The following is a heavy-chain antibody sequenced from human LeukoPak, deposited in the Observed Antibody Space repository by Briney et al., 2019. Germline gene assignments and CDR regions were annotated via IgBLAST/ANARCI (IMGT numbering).Heavy chain of an antibody. D-gene: IGHD6-13*01. Sequence: PSETLSLTCAVYGGSFSGYYWSWIRQPPGKGLEWIGEINHSGSTNYNPSLKSRVTISVDTSKNQFSLKLSSVTAADTAVYYCARGRIAAADRRASRWFDPWGQGTLVTVSS. CDR2: INHSGST. J-gene: IGHJ5*02. V-gene: IGHV4-34*01. CDR3: ARGRIAAADRRASRWFDP. CDR1: GGSFSGYY.